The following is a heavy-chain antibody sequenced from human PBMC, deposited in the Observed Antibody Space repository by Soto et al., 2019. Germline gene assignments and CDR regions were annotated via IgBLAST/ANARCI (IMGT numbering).Heavy chain of an antibody. Sequence: SETLSLTCSVSSGSMNSAGYYWSWIRQHPGKGLEWIGYIYSNGDAYYNPSLKSRVTIAVDTSKNQFSLNLTSVTAADSAFYYCARIHWAQSSLDYWGRGILVTVSS. CDR1: SGSMNSAGYY. CDR3: ARIHWAQSSLDY. D-gene: IGHD6-19*01. CDR2: IYSNGDA. V-gene: IGHV4-31*03. J-gene: IGHJ4*02.